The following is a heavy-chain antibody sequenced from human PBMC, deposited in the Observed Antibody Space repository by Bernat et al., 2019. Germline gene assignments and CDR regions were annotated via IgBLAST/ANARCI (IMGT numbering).Heavy chain of an antibody. V-gene: IGHV4-59*12. D-gene: IGHD6-19*01. CDR1: GGSISSYY. CDR2: IYYSGST. J-gene: IGHJ4*02. Sequence: QVQLQESGPGLVKPSETLSLTCTVSGGSISSYYWSWIRQPPGKGLEWIGYIYYSGSTNYNPSLKSRVTISVDTSKNQFSLKLSSVTAADTAVYYCARYIAVAGTIEAGFDYWGQGTLVTVSS. CDR3: ARYIAVAGTIEAGFDY.